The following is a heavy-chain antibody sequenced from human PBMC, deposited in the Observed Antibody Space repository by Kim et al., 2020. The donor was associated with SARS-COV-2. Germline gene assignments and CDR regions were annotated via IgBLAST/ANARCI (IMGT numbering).Heavy chain of an antibody. V-gene: IGHV4-34*01. CDR3: ARVRGRLMVYDY. Sequence: SETLSLTCAVYGGSFSGYYWSWIRQPPGKGLEWIGEINHSGSTNYNPSLKSRVTISVDTSKNQFSLKLSSVTAADTAVYYCARVRGRLMVYDYWGQGTLVTVSS. J-gene: IGHJ4*02. D-gene: IGHD2-8*01. CDR2: INHSGST. CDR1: GGSFSGYY.